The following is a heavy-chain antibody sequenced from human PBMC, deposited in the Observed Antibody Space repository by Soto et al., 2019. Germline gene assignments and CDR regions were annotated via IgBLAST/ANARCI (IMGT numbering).Heavy chain of an antibody. CDR2: ISYDGSNK. Sequence: GGSLRLSCAASGFTFSSYAMHWVRQAPGKGLEWVAVISYDGSNKYYADSVKGRFTISRDNSKNTLYLQMNSLRAEDTAVYYCARDNSYQLSYYYYGMDVWGQGTTVTVSS. J-gene: IGHJ6*02. D-gene: IGHD2-2*01. V-gene: IGHV3-30-3*01. CDR1: GFTFSSYA. CDR3: ARDNSYQLSYYYYGMDV.